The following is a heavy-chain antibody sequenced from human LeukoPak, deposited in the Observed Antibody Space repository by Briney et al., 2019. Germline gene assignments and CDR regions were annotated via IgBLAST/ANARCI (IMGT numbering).Heavy chain of an antibody. D-gene: IGHD1-26*01. CDR1: GFTFSSYS. CDR3: ARDLGGSYYGAFDI. V-gene: IGHV3-21*01. CDR2: ISSSSSYI. J-gene: IGHJ3*02. Sequence: GGSLRLSCAASGFTFSSYSMNWVRQAPGKGLEWVSSISSSSSYIYYADSVKGRFTISRDNARNSLYLQMNSLRAEDTAVYYCARDLGGSYYGAFDIWGQGTMVTVSS.